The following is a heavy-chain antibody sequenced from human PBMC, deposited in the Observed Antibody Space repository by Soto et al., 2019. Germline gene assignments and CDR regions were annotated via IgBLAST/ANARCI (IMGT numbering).Heavy chain of an antibody. CDR1: GFMFSSYG. V-gene: IGHV3-33*01. CDR3: ARAHYSAYDRSDYFYYGMDV. D-gene: IGHD5-12*01. J-gene: IGHJ6*02. Sequence: QAQLEEFGGGVVQPEGSLRLSCVTSGFMFSSYGMHWVRQAPGKGLEWVAVIWHDGNHKFYGDSVKGRFSISRDNSKNTVDLQMNSLRAEDTAVYYCARAHYSAYDRSDYFYYGMDVWGLGTTVTVSS. CDR2: IWHDGNHK.